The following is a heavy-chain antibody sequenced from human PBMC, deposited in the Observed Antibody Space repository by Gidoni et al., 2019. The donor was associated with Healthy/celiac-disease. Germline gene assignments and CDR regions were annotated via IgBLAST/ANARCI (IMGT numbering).Heavy chain of an antibody. V-gene: IGHV3-30*18. J-gene: IGHJ6*03. Sequence: GKGLEWVAVISYDGSNKYYADSVKGRFTISRDNSKNTLYLQMNSLRAEDTAVYYCAKSRSSGWYVSMDVWGKGTTVTVSS. CDR3: AKSRSSGWYVSMDV. D-gene: IGHD6-19*01. CDR2: ISYDGSNK.